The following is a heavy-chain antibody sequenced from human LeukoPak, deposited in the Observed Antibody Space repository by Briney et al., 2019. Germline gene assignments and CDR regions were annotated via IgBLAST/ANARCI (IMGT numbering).Heavy chain of an antibody. Sequence: PSETLSLTCTVSGGSISSYYWSWIRQPPGKGLEGIGYIYYSGSTDYNPSLKSRVSISVDTSKNQFSLKLSSVTAADTAVYYCARDQGQLWSDWFDPWGQGTLVTVSS. J-gene: IGHJ5*02. CDR3: ARDQGQLWSDWFDP. CDR2: IYYSGST. V-gene: IGHV4-59*01. CDR1: GGSISSYY. D-gene: IGHD3-10*02.